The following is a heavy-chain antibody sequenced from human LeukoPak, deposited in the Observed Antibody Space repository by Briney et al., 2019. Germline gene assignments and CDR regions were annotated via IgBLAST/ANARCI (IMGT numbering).Heavy chain of an antibody. J-gene: IGHJ4*02. D-gene: IGHD5-24*01. Sequence: SETLSLTCTVSGGSISSGDYYWSWIRQPPGKGPEWIGYIYYSGGTSYNPSLKSRASISVDTSKNQFSLKLTSVTAADTAVYYCARVNYYFDYWGQGTLVTVSS. V-gene: IGHV4-30-4*08. CDR3: ARVNYYFDY. CDR2: IYYSGGT. CDR1: GGSISSGDYY.